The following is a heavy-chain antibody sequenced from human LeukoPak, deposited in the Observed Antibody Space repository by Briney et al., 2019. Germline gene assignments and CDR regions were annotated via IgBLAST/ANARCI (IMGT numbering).Heavy chain of an antibody. Sequence: SQTLSLTCAISGDSVSSNSAAWNWIRQSPSRGLEWLGRTYYRSKWYNDYAVSVKSRITINPDTSKNQFSLQLNSVTPEDTAVYYCARVPIDYGDHTSPFDYWGQGTLVTVSS. J-gene: IGHJ4*02. CDR2: TYYRSKWYN. CDR1: GDSVSSNSAA. CDR3: ARVPIDYGDHTSPFDY. D-gene: IGHD4-17*01. V-gene: IGHV6-1*01.